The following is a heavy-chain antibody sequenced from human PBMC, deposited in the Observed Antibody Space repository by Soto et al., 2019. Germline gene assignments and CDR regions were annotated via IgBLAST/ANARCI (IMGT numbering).Heavy chain of an antibody. J-gene: IGHJ4*02. V-gene: IGHV4-39*01. Sequence: QLQLQESGPVLVKPSETLSLTCTVSGGSISSSSYYWGWIRQPPGKGLEWIGSIYYSGSTYYNPSLKSRVTISVDTSKTQFSLKLSSVTAADTAVYYCAKHTPAISISDHWGQGTLVTVSS. D-gene: IGHD2-15*01. CDR2: IYYSGST. CDR3: AKHTPAISISDH. CDR1: GGSISSSSYY.